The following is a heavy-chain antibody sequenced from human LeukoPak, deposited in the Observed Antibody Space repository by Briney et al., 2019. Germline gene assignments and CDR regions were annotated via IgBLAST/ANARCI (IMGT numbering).Heavy chain of an antibody. CDR1: AYTFGNYG. Sequence: ASVKVSCKASAYTFGNYGFSWVRQAPGQGLQWMGWISPYSGKTNFEQRFQGRLSMTTDKSTYTAYMELRSLRSDDTAVYYCARTPWDIAAAGTVDYYGMDVWGQGTTVTVSS. V-gene: IGHV1-18*01. CDR3: ARTPWDIAAAGTVDYYGMDV. J-gene: IGHJ6*02. D-gene: IGHD6-13*01. CDR2: ISPYSGKT.